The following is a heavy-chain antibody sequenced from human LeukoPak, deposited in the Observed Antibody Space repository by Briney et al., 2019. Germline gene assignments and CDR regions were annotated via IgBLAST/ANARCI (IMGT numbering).Heavy chain of an antibody. CDR3: VRDLSSKRSF. D-gene: IGHD1-26*01. CDR1: GFKFSDAY. Sequence: GGSLTLSCTASGFKFSDAYMNWIRQAPGTGLEWVAYISDGGYYTDYSDSVQGRFTVSRDNAKNSLYPQMDSLRAEDTAIYYCVRDLSSKRSFWGQGTQVTVS. CDR2: ISDGGYYT. J-gene: IGHJ4*02. V-gene: IGHV3-11*05.